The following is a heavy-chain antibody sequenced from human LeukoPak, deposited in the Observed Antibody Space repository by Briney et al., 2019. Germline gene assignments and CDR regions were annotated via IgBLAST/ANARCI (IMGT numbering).Heavy chain of an antibody. CDR2: MYLSGTT. CDR1: GDSINSLDL. Sequence: SGTLSLTCTVSGDSINSLDLWSWVRQPPGKGLEWIGEMYLSGTTHSNPSVKSRVTISIDKSKNQFFLNLSSVTAADTAVYYCARDKGFINFWGQGTLVTVSS. V-gene: IGHV4-4*02. J-gene: IGHJ4*02. CDR3: ARDKGFINF. D-gene: IGHD3-10*01.